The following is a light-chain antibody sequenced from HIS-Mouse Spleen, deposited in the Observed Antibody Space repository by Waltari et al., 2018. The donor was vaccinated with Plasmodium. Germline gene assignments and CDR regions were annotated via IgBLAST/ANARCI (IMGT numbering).Light chain of an antibody. J-gene: IGKJ4*01. CDR1: QDISNY. CDR3: QQYYSYLLT. V-gene: IGKV1-33*01. Sequence: DIQMTQSPSSLSASVGDRVTITCQASQDISNYLNWYHQKPGKAPKLLIYDASNLETGVPSRFSGSGSGTDFTFTISSLQPEDIATYYCQQYYSYLLTFGGGTKVEIK. CDR2: DAS.